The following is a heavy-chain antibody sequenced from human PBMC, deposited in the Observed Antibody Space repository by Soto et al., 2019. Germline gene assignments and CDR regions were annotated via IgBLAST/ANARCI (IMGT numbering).Heavy chain of an antibody. Sequence: GGSLRLSCGASGFTFRSYAMSWVRQAPGKGLEWVSAISGSGGSTYYADSVKGRFTISRDNSKTTLYLQMNSLRAEDTAVSYSAKHRPTSITHAFDIWGQGTMVTVSS. D-gene: IGHD3-16*01. V-gene: IGHV3-23*01. CDR1: GFTFRSYA. CDR3: AKHRPTSITHAFDI. CDR2: ISGSGGST. J-gene: IGHJ3*02.